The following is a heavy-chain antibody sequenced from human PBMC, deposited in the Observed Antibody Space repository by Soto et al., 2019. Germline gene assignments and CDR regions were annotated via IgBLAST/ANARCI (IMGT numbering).Heavy chain of an antibody. J-gene: IGHJ6*03. Sequence: ASVKVSCKVSGYTLTELSMHWVRQAPGKGLEWMGGFDPEDGETIYAQKFQGRVTMTEDTSTDTAYMELSSLRSDDTAVYYCARALYYYGSGSYWEDYYYYYYMDVWGKGTTVNVAS. CDR1: GYTLTELS. D-gene: IGHD3-10*01. CDR2: FDPEDGET. V-gene: IGHV1-24*01. CDR3: ARALYYYGSGSYWEDYYYYYYMDV.